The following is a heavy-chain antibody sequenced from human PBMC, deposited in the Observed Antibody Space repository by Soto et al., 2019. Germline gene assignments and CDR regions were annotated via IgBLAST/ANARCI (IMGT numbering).Heavy chain of an antibody. CDR3: AESRIGAAGLFDY. CDR2: IYWDDDK. CDR1: GFSLSTSGVG. D-gene: IGHD3-16*02. V-gene: IGHV2-5*02. Sequence: QITLKESGPPLVKPTQTLTLTCTFSGFSLSTSGVGVGWIRQPPGKALEWLALIYWDDDKRYSPSLKSRITITKDTSKDQLALTTTNMGPVETATYLCAESRIGAAGLFDYWGQGTLVTVSS. J-gene: IGHJ4*02.